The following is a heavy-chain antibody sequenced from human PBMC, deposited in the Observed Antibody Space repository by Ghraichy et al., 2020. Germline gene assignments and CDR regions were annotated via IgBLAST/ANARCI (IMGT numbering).Heavy chain of an antibody. Sequence: GGSLRLSCAASGFTFSSFTMSWVRQAPGRGLEWVSSVTASSFDINFADSVKGRFTVSRDNAKNSLYLQMNSLRADDTAVYYCARLSASAEGQKRYDCWGQGTLVAVTS. CDR3: ARLSASAEGQKRYDC. CDR2: VTASSFDI. J-gene: IGHJ4*02. D-gene: IGHD3-16*01. CDR1: GFTFSSFT. V-gene: IGHV3-21*01.